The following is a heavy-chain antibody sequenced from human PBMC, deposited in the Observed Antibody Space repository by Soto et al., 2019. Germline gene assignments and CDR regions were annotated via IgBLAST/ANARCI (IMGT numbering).Heavy chain of an antibody. CDR2: INAYNGNT. J-gene: IGHJ4*02. CDR3: AREGCSGGSCYSGKDFDY. V-gene: IGHV1-3*01. CDR1: GYTFTSYA. Sequence: ASVKVSCKASGYTFTSYAMHWVRQAPGQRLEWMGWINAYNGNTKYAQKLQGRVTMTRDTSTSTAYMELRSLRSDDTAVYYCAREGCSGGSCYSGKDFDYWGQGTLVTVSS. D-gene: IGHD2-15*01.